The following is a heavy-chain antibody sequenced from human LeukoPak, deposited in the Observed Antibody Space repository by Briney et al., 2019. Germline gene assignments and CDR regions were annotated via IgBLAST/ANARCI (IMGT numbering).Heavy chain of an antibody. CDR2: INDDGSDT. Sequence: GGSLRLSCAVSGFTFKLYWMHWVRHAPGKGPVWVSRINDDGSDTTYADSVKGRFTISRDDAKNMLFLQMNSLRAEDTAVYYCVRGGPSTWSWGQGTLVTVSS. CDR1: GFTFKLYW. CDR3: VRGGPSTWS. D-gene: IGHD2-15*01. J-gene: IGHJ5*02. V-gene: IGHV3-74*01.